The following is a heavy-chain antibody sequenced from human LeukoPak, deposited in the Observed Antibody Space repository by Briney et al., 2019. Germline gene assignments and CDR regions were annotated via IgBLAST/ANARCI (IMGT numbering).Heavy chain of an antibody. J-gene: IGHJ3*02. V-gene: IGHV4-39*01. CDR2: IYYSGST. Sequence: KPSGTLSLTCTVSGGSISSSSYYWGWIRQPPGKGLEWIGSIYYSGSTYYNPSLKSRVTISVDTSKNQFSLKLSSVTAADTAVYYCARRPSPLRWDIVVVVAATPHAFDIWGQGTMVTVSS. CDR1: GGSISSSSYY. CDR3: ARRPSPLRWDIVVVVAATPHAFDI. D-gene: IGHD2-15*01.